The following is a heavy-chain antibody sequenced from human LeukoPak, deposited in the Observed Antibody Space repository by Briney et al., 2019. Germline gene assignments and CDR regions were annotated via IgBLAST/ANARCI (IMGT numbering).Heavy chain of an antibody. CDR2: VFYRGNS. V-gene: IGHV4-39*01. D-gene: IGHD3-10*01. J-gene: IGHJ4*02. Sequence: SETLSLTCTVSDGSISNTTNYWGWIRQSPGQGREWIGNVFYRGNSNDNPSLRSRVTMSVDAAKNQLSLKLSSVTAADTAVYFCARATWTSRWFPFDSWGQGTLVTVSS. CDR3: ARATWTSRWFPFDS. CDR1: DGSISNTTNY.